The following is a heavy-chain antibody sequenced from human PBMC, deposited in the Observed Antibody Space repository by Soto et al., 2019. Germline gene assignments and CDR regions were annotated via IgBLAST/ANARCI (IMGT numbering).Heavy chain of an antibody. J-gene: IGHJ3*02. V-gene: IGHV3-15*01. CDR3: ARFQKPSGYYYVAAFDI. D-gene: IGHD3-22*01. CDR1: RFTFSNAW. CDR2: IKSKTDGGTT. Sequence: PGGSLRLSCAASRFTFSNAWMSWVRQAPGKGLEWVGRIKSKTDGGTTDYAAPVKGRFTISRDDSKNTLYLQMNSLKTEDTAVYYCARFQKPSGYYYVAAFDIWGQGTMVTVSS.